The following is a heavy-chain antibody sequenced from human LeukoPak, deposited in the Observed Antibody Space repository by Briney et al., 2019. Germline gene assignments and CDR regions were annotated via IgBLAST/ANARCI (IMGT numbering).Heavy chain of an antibody. J-gene: IGHJ6*03. CDR1: GFTFSSYS. V-gene: IGHV3-21*01. Sequence: GGSLRLSCVASGFTFSSYSINWVRQAPGKGLEWVSSISSSSSYIYYADSVKGRFTISRDNAKNSLYLQMNSLRAEDTAVYYCARVGGSGSYYLYYYMDVWGKGTTVTVSS. D-gene: IGHD3-10*01. CDR3: ARVGGSGSYYLYYYMDV. CDR2: ISSSSSYI.